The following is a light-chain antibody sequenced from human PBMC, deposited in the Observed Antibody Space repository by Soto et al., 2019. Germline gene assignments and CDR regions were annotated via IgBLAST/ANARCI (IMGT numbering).Light chain of an antibody. V-gene: IGKV3-20*01. CDR1: QSVSSNY. Sequence: EIVLTQSPGTLSLSPGERATLSCRASQSVSSNYLAWYQQKPGQAPRLLIYGSSVRATGVPDRFSGSGSGTDFTLTISRLEPEDFAVYYCQHYGRSPPWTFGQGTKVDIK. J-gene: IGKJ1*01. CDR2: GSS. CDR3: QHYGRSPPWT.